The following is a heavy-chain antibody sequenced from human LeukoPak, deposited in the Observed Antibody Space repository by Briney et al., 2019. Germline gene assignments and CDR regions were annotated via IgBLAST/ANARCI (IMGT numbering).Heavy chain of an antibody. V-gene: IGHV4-4*02. CDR2: IYHSGST. Sequence: SGTLSLTCAVSGGSISSSNWWSWVRQPPGKGLEWIGEIYHSGSTYYNPSLKSRVTISVDKSKNQFSLKLSSVTAADTAVYYCAREKVGDDYGDYSRLSNFDPWGQGTLVTVSS. D-gene: IGHD4-17*01. CDR3: AREKVGDDYGDYSRLSNFDP. J-gene: IGHJ5*02. CDR1: GGSISSSNW.